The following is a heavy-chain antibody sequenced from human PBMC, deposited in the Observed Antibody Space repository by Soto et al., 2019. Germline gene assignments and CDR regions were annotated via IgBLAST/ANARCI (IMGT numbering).Heavy chain of an antibody. D-gene: IGHD5-18*01. V-gene: IGHV1-69*01. CDR1: GGTFSSYG. Sequence: QVQLVQSGAEVKKPGSSVQVSCTASGGTFSSYGLSWVRQAPGQGLEWMGGIIPIFGTTNYAQKFQGRVTITADESTSTAYMELSSLRSEDTAVYYCARDLGYNYGVYYGMDVWGQGTTVTVSS. CDR3: ARDLGYNYGVYYGMDV. J-gene: IGHJ6*02. CDR2: IIPIFGTT.